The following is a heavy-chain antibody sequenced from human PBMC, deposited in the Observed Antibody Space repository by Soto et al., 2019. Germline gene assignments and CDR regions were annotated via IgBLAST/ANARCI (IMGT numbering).Heavy chain of an antibody. CDR1: GGSISSYY. CDR3: ARDSIAAAGFDY. J-gene: IGHJ4*02. CDR2: IYYSGST. V-gene: IGHV4-59*01. D-gene: IGHD6-13*01. Sequence: SETLSLTCTVSGGSISSYYWSWIRQPPGKGLEWIGYIYYSGSTNYNPSLKSRVTISVDTSKNQFSLKLSSVTAADTAVYYCARDSIAAAGFDYWGQGTLVTVAS.